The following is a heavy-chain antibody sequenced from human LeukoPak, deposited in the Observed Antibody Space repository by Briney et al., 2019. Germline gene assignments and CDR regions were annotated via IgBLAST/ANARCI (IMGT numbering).Heavy chain of an antibody. CDR3: ARDHYCSGGSCYSYYFDY. CDR2: ISSSSSYI. D-gene: IGHD2-15*01. Sequence: GGSLRLSCAASGFTFSSYSMNWVRQAPGKGLEWVSSISSSSSYIYYADSVKGRFTISRDNAKNSLYLQMNSLRAEDTAVYYCARDHYCSGGSCYSYYFDYWGQGTLVTVSS. J-gene: IGHJ4*02. V-gene: IGHV3-21*01. CDR1: GFTFSSYS.